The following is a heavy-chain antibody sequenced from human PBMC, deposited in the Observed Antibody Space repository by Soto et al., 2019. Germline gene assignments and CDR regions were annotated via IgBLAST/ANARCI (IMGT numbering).Heavy chain of an antibody. V-gene: IGHV3-30*18. CDR2: ISYDGSNK. J-gene: IGHJ6*03. CDR3: AKCLGNYYYFYMDV. CDR1: GFTFSSYG. Sequence: QVQLVESGGGVVQPGRSLRLSCAASGFTFSSYGMHWVRQAPGKGLEWVAVISYDGSNKYYADSVKGRFTISRDNSKNTLYLRMNRLRAEDTAVYYCAKCLGNYYYFYMDVWGKGTTVTVSS.